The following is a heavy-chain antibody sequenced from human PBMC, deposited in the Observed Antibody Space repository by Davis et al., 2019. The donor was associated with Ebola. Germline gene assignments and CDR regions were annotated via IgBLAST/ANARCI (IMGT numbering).Heavy chain of an antibody. J-gene: IGHJ4*02. D-gene: IGHD3-22*01. Sequence: ASSVKVSCMVSHTLTELSMHWVRQAPGKGLEWMGSFAPEGYKTIYPRKFQGTVTLTEDTSTDTAYMELNSLRSEDTAVYYCATYFRSTHGSGYYSFDYWGQGTLLTVSS. CDR3: ATYFRSTHGSGYYSFDY. V-gene: IGHV1-24*01. CDR2: FAPEGYKT. CDR1: HTLTELS.